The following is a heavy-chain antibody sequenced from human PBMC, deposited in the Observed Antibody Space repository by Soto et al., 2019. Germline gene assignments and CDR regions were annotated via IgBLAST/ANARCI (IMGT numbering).Heavy chain of an antibody. Sequence: GGSLRLSCAASGFTFSSYAMSWVRQAPGKGLEWVSAISGSGGSTYYADSVKGRFTISRDNSKNTLYLQMNSLRAEDTAVYYCAKDWAPYYDILTGYSPLFDYWGQGTLVTVSS. CDR3: AKDWAPYYDILTGYSPLFDY. V-gene: IGHV3-23*01. CDR1: GFTFSSYA. D-gene: IGHD3-9*01. CDR2: ISGSGGST. J-gene: IGHJ4*02.